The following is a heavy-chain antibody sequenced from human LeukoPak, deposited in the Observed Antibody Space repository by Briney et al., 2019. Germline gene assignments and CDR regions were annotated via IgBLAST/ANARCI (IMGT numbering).Heavy chain of an antibody. CDR1: GYTFTSYA. CDR2: INAGNGNT. V-gene: IGHV1-3*01. J-gene: IGHJ4*02. CDR3: ARMDLATDFDY. D-gene: IGHD1-26*01. Sequence: ASVKVSCKASGYTFTSYAMHWVRQAAGQRLEWMGWINAGNGNTKYSQKFQGRVTITRDTSASTAYMELSSLRSEDTAVYYCARMDLATDFDYWGQGTLVTVSS.